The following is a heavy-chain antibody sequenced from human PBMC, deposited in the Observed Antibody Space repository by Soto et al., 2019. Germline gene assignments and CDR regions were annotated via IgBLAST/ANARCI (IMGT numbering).Heavy chain of an antibody. CDR1: GFSLRTSGVG. CDR2: IYWNDDK. Sequence: SGPTLVNPTQTLTLTCIFSGFSLRTSGVGVGWIRQPPGKALEWLGFIYWNDDKRYSPSLKSRLTITKDTSKDQVVLTMTNMDPVDTATYYCAKSGSSGWYGWFDPWGQGTLVTVSS. D-gene: IGHD6-19*01. CDR3: AKSGSSGWYGWFDP. J-gene: IGHJ5*02. V-gene: IGHV2-5*01.